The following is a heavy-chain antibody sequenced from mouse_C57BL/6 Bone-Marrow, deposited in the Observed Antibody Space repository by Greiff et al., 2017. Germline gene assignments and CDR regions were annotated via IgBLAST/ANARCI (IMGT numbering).Heavy chain of an antibody. CDR2: IYTRSGNT. CDR3: ARPTGTDY. J-gene: IGHJ2*01. Sequence: VMLVESGAELARPGASVKLPCKASGYTFTSYGISWVKPRTGQGLEWIGEIYTRSGNTYYNDKFKGKAKLTADKSSSTAYMELRSLTSEDAAVYVCARPTGTDYWGKGTTLTVSS. CDR1: GYTFTSYG. D-gene: IGHD4-1*02. V-gene: IGHV1-81*01.